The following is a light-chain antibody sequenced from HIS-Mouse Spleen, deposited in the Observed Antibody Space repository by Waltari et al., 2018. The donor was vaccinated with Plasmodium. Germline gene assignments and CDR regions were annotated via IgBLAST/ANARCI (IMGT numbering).Light chain of an antibody. CDR2: GAS. CDR3: QQYNNWPLT. V-gene: IGKV3-15*01. J-gene: IGKJ4*01. CDR1: QSVSSN. Sequence: EIVMTHSPATLSVSPGERATLSCRARQSVSSNLAWYQQEPGQAPRLLIYGASTRATGIPARFSVSGSGTEFTLTISSMQSEDFAVYYCQQYNNWPLTFGGGTKVEIK.